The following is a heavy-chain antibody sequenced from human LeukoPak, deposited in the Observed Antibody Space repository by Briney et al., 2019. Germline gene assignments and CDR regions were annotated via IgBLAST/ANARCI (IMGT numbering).Heavy chain of an antibody. J-gene: IGHJ4*02. D-gene: IGHD3-22*01. CDR2: LTNSGGSGGVT. V-gene: IGHV3-23*01. CDR3: AKAMSTDHYDSRGFYRVDFDS. Sequence: GESLRLSCAASGFTFSTYAMSWVRQAPGKGLEWVSALTNSGGSGGVTYYADSVKGRFIISRDNSKSTLYLQLSSLRAEDTAVYYCAKAMSTDHYDSRGFYRVDFDSWGQGTLVTVSS. CDR1: GFTFSTYA.